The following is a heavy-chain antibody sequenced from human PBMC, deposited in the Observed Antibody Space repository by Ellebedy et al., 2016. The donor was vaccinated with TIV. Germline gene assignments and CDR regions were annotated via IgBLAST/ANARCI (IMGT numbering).Heavy chain of an antibody. Sequence: PGGSLRLSCEASESTFSSYSMSWVRQAPGKGLEWVSSISTTDGTHYADSVKGRFTISRDNPKNTLYLQMNSLRVEDTAVYYCATQLWNTEFWGQGTLVIVSS. V-gene: IGHV3-23*01. CDR1: ESTFSSYS. D-gene: IGHD5-24*01. J-gene: IGHJ4*02. CDR3: ATQLWNTEF. CDR2: ISTTDGT.